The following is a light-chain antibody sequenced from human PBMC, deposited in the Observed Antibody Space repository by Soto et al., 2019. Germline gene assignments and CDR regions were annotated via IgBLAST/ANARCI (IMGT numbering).Light chain of an antibody. CDR3: QQFYRYPWT. J-gene: IGKJ1*01. Sequence: DIQMTQSPSALSASVGDTVTITCRASQSVETCLAWYQQKPGKAPHLLIYKASRLETGVPSRFSGSGSVTDYTLTITGLQPDDFATYYCQQFYRYPWTFGQGTKVEI. CDR2: KAS. CDR1: QSVETC. V-gene: IGKV1-5*03.